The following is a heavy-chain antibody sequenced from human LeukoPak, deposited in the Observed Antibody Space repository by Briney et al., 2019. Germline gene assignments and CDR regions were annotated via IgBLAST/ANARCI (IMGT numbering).Heavy chain of an antibody. D-gene: IGHD5-18*01. CDR3: TKRRGYSFGFDYYYMDV. CDR1: SGSIRNSNYY. CDR2: VFYDGSS. Sequence: SETLSLTCTVSSGSIRNSNYYWGWIRQPPGKGLEWIGSVFYDGSSDYSPSLKSRVTVSFDTSKNQFSLSLTSVTAADTAVYYCTKRRGYSFGFDYYYMDVWGKGTTVTISS. V-gene: IGHV4-39*01. J-gene: IGHJ6*03.